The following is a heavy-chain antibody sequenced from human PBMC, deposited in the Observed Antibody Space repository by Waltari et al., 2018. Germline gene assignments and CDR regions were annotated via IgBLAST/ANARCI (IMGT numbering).Heavy chain of an antibody. J-gene: IGHJ3*02. CDR2: IWYDGSNK. Sequence: QVQLVASGGGVVQSGRSRRPSWVGSGLRSTQHGRNWVRQAPGKGLEWVAVIWYDGSNKNYVDSVKGRFTISRDNSKNTMYLEMNRLRAEDTAVYFCARGDGGSGLGASDIWGQGTMVTVSS. CDR1: GLRSTQHG. CDR3: ARGDGGSGLGASDI. V-gene: IGHV3-33*01. D-gene: IGHD3-3*01.